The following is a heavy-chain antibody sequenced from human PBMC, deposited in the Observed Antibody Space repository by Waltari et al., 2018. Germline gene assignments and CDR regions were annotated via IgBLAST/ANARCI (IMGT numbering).Heavy chain of an antibody. CDR3: ARRAHVGSPIDY. D-gene: IGHD6-13*01. CDR2: IIPILGIE. J-gene: IGHJ4*02. V-gene: IGHV1-69*10. CDR1: GGTFSSYA. Sequence: QVQLVQSGAEVKKPGSSVKVSCKASGGTFSSYAISWVRQAPGQGLEWMGGIIPILGIENYSQKFRVRVTITADKSTSTAYMELSSLRSEDTAVYYCARRAHVGSPIDYWGQGTLVTVSS.